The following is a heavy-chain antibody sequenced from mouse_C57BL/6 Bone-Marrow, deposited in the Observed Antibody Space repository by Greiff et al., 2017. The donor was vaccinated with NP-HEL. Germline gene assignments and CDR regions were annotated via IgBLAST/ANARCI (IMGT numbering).Heavy chain of an antibody. CDR1: GYTFTSYG. J-gene: IGHJ2*01. V-gene: IGHV1-81*01. CDR3: AITTVVNFDY. Sequence: QVHVKQSGAELARPGASVKLSCKASGYTFTSYGISWVKQRTGQGLEWIGEIYPRSGNTYYNEKFKGKATLTADKSSSTAYMELRSLTSEDSAVYFCAITTVVNFDYWGQGTTLTVSS. D-gene: IGHD1-1*01. CDR2: IYPRSGNT.